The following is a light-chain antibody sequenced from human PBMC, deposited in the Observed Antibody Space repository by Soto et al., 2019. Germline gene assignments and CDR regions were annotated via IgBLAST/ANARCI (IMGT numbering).Light chain of an antibody. Sequence: QSALTQPRSVSGSPGQSVTISCTGTSSDVGGYNYVSWYQQHPDKAPKLMIYDVNERPSGVPDRFSGSKSGNTASLTISGLQADDEADYYCCSYAGRYTWVFGGGTKLTVL. CDR2: DVN. V-gene: IGLV2-11*01. CDR1: SSDVGGYNY. CDR3: CSYAGRYTWV. J-gene: IGLJ3*02.